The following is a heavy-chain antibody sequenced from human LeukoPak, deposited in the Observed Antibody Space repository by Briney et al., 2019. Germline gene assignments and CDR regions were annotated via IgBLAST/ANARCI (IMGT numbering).Heavy chain of an antibody. CDR2: IKSKTDGGTT. CDR1: GFTFSSHE. CDR3: TTDILSDSTYYYDSSGYLTPGDYFDY. V-gene: IGHV3-15*01. Sequence: GGSLRLSCAASGFTFSSHEMNWVRQAPGKGLEWVGRIKSKTDGGTTDYAAPVKGRFTISRGDSKNTLYLQMNSLKTEDTAVYYCTTDILSDSTYYYDSSGYLTPGDYFDYWGQGTLVTVSS. J-gene: IGHJ4*02. D-gene: IGHD3-22*01.